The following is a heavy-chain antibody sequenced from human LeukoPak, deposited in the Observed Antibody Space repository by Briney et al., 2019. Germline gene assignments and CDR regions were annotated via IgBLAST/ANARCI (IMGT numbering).Heavy chain of an antibody. CDR3: ARDRRDYGDYGGYYYYMDV. CDR1: GFTFSSYW. Sequence: GGSLRLSCAASGFTFSSYWMSWVRQAPGKGLEWVANIKQDGSEKYYVDSVKGRFTISRDKAKNSLYLQMNSLRAEDTAVYYCARDRRDYGDYGGYYYYMDVWGKGTTVTISS. D-gene: IGHD4-17*01. J-gene: IGHJ6*03. CDR2: IKQDGSEK. V-gene: IGHV3-7*01.